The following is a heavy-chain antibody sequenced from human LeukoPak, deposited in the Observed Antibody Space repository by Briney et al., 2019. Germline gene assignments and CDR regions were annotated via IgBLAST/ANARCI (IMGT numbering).Heavy chain of an antibody. D-gene: IGHD6-6*01. CDR1: GYTFTSYD. J-gene: IGHJ5*02. CDR3: ARDYAPFSSSPNWFDP. V-gene: IGHV1-8*01. CDR2: MNPNSGNT. Sequence: GASVKVSCKASGYTFTSYDINWVRQATAQGLEWMGWMNPNSGNTGYAQKFQGRVTMTRNTSISTAYMELSSLRSEDTAVYYCARDYAPFSSSPNWFDPWGQGTLVTVSS.